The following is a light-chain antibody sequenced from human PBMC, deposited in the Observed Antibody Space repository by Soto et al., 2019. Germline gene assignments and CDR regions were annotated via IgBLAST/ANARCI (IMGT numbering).Light chain of an antibody. CDR1: QDIANY. J-gene: IGKJ3*01. V-gene: IGKV1-33*01. CDR3: QQFQNLPFT. CDR2: DAS. Sequence: DIPLTQSPSSLSASVGDRVTITCQASQDIANYLNWYQQKPGKAPKLLIYDASKLETGVPSRFTGSGFGTDFTFTISSLLPEDIATYYCQQFQNLPFTFGPGTTV.